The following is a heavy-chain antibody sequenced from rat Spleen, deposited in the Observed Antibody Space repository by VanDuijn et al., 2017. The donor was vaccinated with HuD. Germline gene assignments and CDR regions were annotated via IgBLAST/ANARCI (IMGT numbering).Heavy chain of an antibody. CDR1: GFTFSDYG. J-gene: IGHJ2*01. Sequence: EVQLVESGGGLVQPGRSLKLSCAASGFTFSDYGMAWVRQAPTKGLEWVATISYGDSSGHSSTYYRDSVKGRLTISRHNAKSTLYLQMDSLRSEDTATYYCVRHGYTRYYFDYWGQGVMVTVSS. V-gene: IGHV5-29*01. CDR3: VRHGYTRYYFDY. CDR2: ISYGDSSGHSST. D-gene: IGHD1-9*01.